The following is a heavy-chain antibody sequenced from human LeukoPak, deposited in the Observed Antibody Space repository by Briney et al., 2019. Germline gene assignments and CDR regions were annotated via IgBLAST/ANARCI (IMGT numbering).Heavy chain of an antibody. D-gene: IGHD4-23*01. CDR3: ANSYDGKIVPFDN. CDR1: DGSIGNSF. J-gene: IGHJ4*02. V-gene: IGHV4-4*09. CDR2: IHTSGST. Sequence: PSETLSLTCTVPDGSIGNSFWNWVRQPPGKGLEWIAYIHTSGSTNYNPAFKSRVTLSVDTSKSQFSLRLNSVTASDTAVYYCANSYDGKIVPFDNWGQGTLVTVSS.